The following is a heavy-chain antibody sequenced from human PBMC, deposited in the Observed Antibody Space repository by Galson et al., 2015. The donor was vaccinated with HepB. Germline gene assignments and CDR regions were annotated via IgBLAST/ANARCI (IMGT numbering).Heavy chain of an antibody. J-gene: IGHJ6*02. V-gene: IGHV1-69*06. CDR2: IIPIFGTA. Sequence: SVKVSCKASGGTFSSYAISWVRQAPGQGLEWMGGIIPIFGTANYAQKFQGRVTITADKSTSTAYMELSSLRSEDTAVYYCARAGGDYALFGLSYYYGTDVWGQGTTVTASS. CDR3: ARAGGDYALFGLSYYYGTDV. D-gene: IGHD4-17*01. CDR1: GGTFSSYA.